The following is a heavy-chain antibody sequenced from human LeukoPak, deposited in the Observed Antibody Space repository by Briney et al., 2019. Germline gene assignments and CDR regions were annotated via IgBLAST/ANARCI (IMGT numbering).Heavy chain of an antibody. CDR1: GFTFSSYE. Sequence: PGGSLRLSCAASGFTFSSYEMNWVRQAPGKGLEWVSYISSSGSTIYYADSVKGRFTISRDNAKNSLYLQMNSLRAEDTAVYYCARGDVDTAMVTFDYWGQGTLVTVSS. D-gene: IGHD5-18*01. J-gene: IGHJ4*02. V-gene: IGHV3-48*03. CDR3: ARGDVDTAMVTFDY. CDR2: ISSSGSTI.